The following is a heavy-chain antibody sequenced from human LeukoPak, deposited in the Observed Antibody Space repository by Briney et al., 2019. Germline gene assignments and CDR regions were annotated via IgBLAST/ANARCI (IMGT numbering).Heavy chain of an antibody. Sequence: PSQPLSLPCTVSGGSLSRGVYYWSWIRQHPGEGLEWIGYIYYSGSTYYNPSLKIRVTISVDTSKNQFSLKLSAVTAADSAVYFCARPITGFYPFAFDSWGQGTMVTVSS. CDR2: IYYSGST. J-gene: IGHJ3*02. V-gene: IGHV4-31*03. CDR3: ARPITGFYPFAFDS. D-gene: IGHD1-14*01. CDR1: GGSLSRGVYY.